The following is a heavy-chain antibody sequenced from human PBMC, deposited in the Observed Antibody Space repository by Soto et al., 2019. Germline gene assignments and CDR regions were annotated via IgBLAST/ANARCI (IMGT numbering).Heavy chain of an antibody. CDR3: AKGFRKYSYVTDAFDI. D-gene: IGHD5-18*01. J-gene: IGHJ3*02. CDR2: ISWKSGSI. V-gene: IGHV3-9*01. Sequence: PGGSLRLSCAASGFTFDDYAMHWVRQAPGQGLEWVSGISWKSGSIGYADSVKGRFTISRDNAKNSLYLQMNSLRAEDTALYYCAKGFRKYSYVTDAFDIWGQGTMVTV. CDR1: GFTFDDYA.